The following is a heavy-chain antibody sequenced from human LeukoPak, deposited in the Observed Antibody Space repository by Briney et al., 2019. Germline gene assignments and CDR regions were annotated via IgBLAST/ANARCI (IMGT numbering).Heavy chain of an antibody. V-gene: IGHV1-18*01. CDR2: ISAYNGNT. D-gene: IGHD5-18*01. J-gene: IGHJ5*02. Sequence: ASVKVSCKASGYTFTSYGISWVRQAPGQGLEWMGGISAYNGNTNYAQKLQGRVTMTTDTSPSTAYMELRSLRSDDTAVYYCASLRYSYGGFDPWGQGTLVTVSS. CDR3: ASLRYSYGGFDP. CDR1: GYTFTSYG.